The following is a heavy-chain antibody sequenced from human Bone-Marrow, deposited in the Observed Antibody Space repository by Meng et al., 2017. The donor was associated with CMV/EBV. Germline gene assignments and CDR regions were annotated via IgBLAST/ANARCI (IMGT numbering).Heavy chain of an antibody. CDR2: IKQDGSQI. D-gene: IGHD2-2*02. Sequence: GESLKISCAVSGFTFSSYWMTWVRQAPGKGLEWVANIKQDGSQIYYVASVEGRFTIFRDNAKNSLYLQMNSLRAEDTAVYYCARDLRHQLLYGYYYGMDVWGQGTTVTVSS. J-gene: IGHJ6*02. CDR3: ARDLRHQLLYGYYYGMDV. V-gene: IGHV3-7*01. CDR1: GFTFSSYW.